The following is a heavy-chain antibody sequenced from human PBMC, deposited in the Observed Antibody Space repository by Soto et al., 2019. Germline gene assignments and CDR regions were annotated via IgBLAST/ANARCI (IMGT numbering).Heavy chain of an antibody. J-gene: IGHJ6*03. Sequence: GGSLRLCCVASGFTFSSYWMNWVRQAPGEGLEWVSNISGSGSSTYYADSVKGRFTISRDNSKNTLYLQMNSLRAEDTAVYYCAKDTIWFGELLTYYYMDVWGKGTTVTVSS. CDR2: ISGSGSST. CDR3: AKDTIWFGELLTYYYMDV. D-gene: IGHD3-10*01. CDR1: GFTFSSYW. V-gene: IGHV3-23*01.